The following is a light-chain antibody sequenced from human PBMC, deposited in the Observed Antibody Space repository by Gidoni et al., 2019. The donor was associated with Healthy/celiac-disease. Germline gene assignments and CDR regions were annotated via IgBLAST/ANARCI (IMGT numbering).Light chain of an antibody. Sequence: QSALTPPDAVSGYPGPSITTSGTGPSSDVGSDTLVSLYQQHPGKAPKLMIYEVSKRPSGVSNRFSCSKSSTTASLTISGLQADDEADYSCCSYAGSVVFGGGTKLTVL. CDR2: EVS. CDR1: SSDVGSDTL. CDR3: CSYAGSVV. J-gene: IGLJ2*01. V-gene: IGLV2-23*02.